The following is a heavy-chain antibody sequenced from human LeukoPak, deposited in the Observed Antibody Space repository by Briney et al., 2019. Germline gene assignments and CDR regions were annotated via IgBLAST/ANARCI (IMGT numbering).Heavy chain of an antibody. Sequence: GGSLRLSCAASGFTFSSCAMSWVRQAPGKGLEWVAVISYDGSNKYYADSVKGRFTISRDNSKNTLYLQMNSLRAEDTAVYYCARAHVDTAMVTGLDYWGQGTLVTVSS. CDR3: ARAHVDTAMVTGLDY. D-gene: IGHD5-18*01. CDR1: GFTFSSCA. CDR2: ISYDGSNK. J-gene: IGHJ4*02. V-gene: IGHV3-30-3*01.